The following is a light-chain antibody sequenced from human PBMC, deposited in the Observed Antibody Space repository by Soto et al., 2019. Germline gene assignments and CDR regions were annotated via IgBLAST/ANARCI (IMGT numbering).Light chain of an antibody. J-gene: IGLJ2*01. V-gene: IGLV1-51*02. CDR2: EDY. CDR3: AGWDVSLTGGI. Sequence: QSVLTQLPSVSAAPGQTVTISCSGSSSNIGIDFVSWYQQLPGTAPKLLIYEDYKRPSGIPDRFSGSKSGASAILAITGLQTGDEADYYCAGWDVSLTGGIFGGGTKVTVL. CDR1: SSNIGIDF.